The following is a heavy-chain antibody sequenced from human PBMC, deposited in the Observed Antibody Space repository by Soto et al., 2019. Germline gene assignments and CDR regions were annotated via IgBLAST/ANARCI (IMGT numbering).Heavy chain of an antibody. V-gene: IGHV1-46*01. CDR2: INPSGGST. CDR1: GYTFTSYY. D-gene: IGHD6-19*01. CDR3: AKGTRWIAVAGTFFDY. J-gene: IGHJ4*02. Sequence: GASVKVSCKASGYTFTSYYMHWVRQAPGQGLEWMGIINPSGGSTSYAQKFQGRVTMTRDTSTSTVYMELSSLRSEDTAVYYCAKGTRWIAVAGTFFDYWGQGTLVTVYS.